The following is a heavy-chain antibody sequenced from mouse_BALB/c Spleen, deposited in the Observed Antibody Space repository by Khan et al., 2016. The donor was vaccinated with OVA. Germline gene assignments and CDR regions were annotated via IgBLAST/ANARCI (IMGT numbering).Heavy chain of an antibody. CDR2: ISTYSGNT. CDR3: ERPAYDGYYDY. J-gene: IGHJ2*01. CDR1: GYTFTDYA. Sequence: QVQLKQSGPELVRPGVSVKISCKGSGYTFTDYAMYWVKQSHAKSLEWIGLISTYSGNTNYNQTFKGKATMTVDKSSSTAYMELARLTSEDSAIYYCERPAYDGYYDYWGQGTTLTVSS. D-gene: IGHD2-3*01. V-gene: IGHV1S137*01.